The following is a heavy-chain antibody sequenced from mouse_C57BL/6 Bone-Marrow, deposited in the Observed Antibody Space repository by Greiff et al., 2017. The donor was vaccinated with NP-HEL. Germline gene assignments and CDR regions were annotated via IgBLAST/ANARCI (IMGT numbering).Heavy chain of an antibody. CDR3: ARDGAYGYYVD. V-gene: IGHV1-76*01. CDR1: GYTFTDYY. CDR2: IYPGSGNT. J-gene: IGHJ3*01. D-gene: IGHD2-3*01. Sequence: QVQLQQSGAELVRPGASVKLSCKASGYTFTDYYINWVKQRPGQGLEWIARIYPGSGNTYYNEKFKGKATLTAEKSSSTAYMQLSSLTSEDSAVYFCARDGAYGYYVDWGQGTLVTVSA.